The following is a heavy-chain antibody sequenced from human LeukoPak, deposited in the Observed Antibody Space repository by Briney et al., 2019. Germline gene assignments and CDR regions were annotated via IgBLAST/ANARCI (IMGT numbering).Heavy chain of an antibody. D-gene: IGHD2-2*01. J-gene: IGHJ5*02. CDR2: IYTSGST. V-gene: IGHV4-4*07. Sequence: SETLSLTCTVSGDSIGSYYWSWIRQPAGKGLEWIGRIYTSGSTNYNPSLKSRVTMSVDTSKNQFSLKLSSVTAADTAVYYCARGGDIVVVPAAKDNWFDPWGQGTLVTVSS. CDR3: ARGGDIVVVPAAKDNWFDP. CDR1: GDSIGSYY.